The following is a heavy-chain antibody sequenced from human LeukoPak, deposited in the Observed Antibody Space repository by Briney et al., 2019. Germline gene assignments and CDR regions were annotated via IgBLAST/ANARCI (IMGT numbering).Heavy chain of an antibody. CDR2: IKQDGSEK. V-gene: IGHV3-7*01. J-gene: IGHJ3*02. CDR1: GFTFSSYG. D-gene: IGHD1-1*01. Sequence: GGSLRLSCAASGFTFSSYGMHWVRQAPGKGLEWVANIKQDGSEKYYVDSVKGRFTISRDNAKNSLYLQMNSLRAEDTAVYYCARSPPLWNGDAFDIWGQGTMVTVSS. CDR3: ARSPPLWNGDAFDI.